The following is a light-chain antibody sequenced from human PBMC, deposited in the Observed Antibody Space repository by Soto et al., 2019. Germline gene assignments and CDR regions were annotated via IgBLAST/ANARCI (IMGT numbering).Light chain of an antibody. CDR1: QDISTL. V-gene: IGKV1D-12*01. Sequence: DIQMTQSPSSVSASIGDTVTITCRARQDISTLLAWYQQKPGKAPKLLIYGASPLESGVPSRFSGRGSGTDFTLTISSLQPEDFSTYFCQQADSFPLTFGGGTQVEIK. J-gene: IGKJ4*01. CDR2: GAS. CDR3: QQADSFPLT.